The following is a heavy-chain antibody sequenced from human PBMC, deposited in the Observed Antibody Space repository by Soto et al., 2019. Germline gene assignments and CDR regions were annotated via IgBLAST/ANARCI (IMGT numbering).Heavy chain of an antibody. Sequence: SVGSLRLSCAASGFTFRSFTMNWVRQAPGKGLEWVSTISSNSAYIYYTDALRGRFTISRDNAKNSLHLQMNSLRAEDTAVYYCTRDASRDSSARGWFDPWGPGTLVTVS. V-gene: IGHV3-21*01. CDR1: GFTFRSFT. CDR2: ISSNSAYI. CDR3: TRDASRDSSARGWFDP. D-gene: IGHD6-13*01. J-gene: IGHJ5*02.